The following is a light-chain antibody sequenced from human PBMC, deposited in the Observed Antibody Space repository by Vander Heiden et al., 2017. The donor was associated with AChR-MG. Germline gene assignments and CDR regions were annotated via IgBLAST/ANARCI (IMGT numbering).Light chain of an antibody. CDR3: QQSYSTPWG. J-gene: IGKJ1*01. CDR2: AAS. CDR1: QSISSY. Sequence: DIQMTQSPSSLSASVGDRVTITCRASQSISSYLNWYQQKPGKAPKLLIYAASSFQSGVPSRFSGSGSGTDFTLTISILQPEDFATYYCQQSYSTPWGFGPEAKVEIQ. V-gene: IGKV1-39*01.